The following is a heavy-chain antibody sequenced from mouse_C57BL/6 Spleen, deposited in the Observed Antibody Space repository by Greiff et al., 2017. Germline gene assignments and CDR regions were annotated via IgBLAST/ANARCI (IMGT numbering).Heavy chain of an antibody. V-gene: IGHV5-6*01. Sequence: EVKLVESGGDLVKPGGSLKLSCAASGFTFSSYGMSWVRQTPDKRLEWVATISSGGSYTYYPDSVKGRFTISRDNAKNTLYLQMSSLKSEDTAMYYCARQGYYYGSSHEGAMDYWGQGTSVAVSS. J-gene: IGHJ4*01. CDR2: ISSGGSYT. CDR3: ARQGYYYGSSHEGAMDY. CDR1: GFTFSSYG. D-gene: IGHD1-1*01.